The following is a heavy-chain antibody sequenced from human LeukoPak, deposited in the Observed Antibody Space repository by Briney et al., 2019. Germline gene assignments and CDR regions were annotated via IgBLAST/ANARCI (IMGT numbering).Heavy chain of an antibody. J-gene: IGHJ5*02. CDR1: GFTFSSYG. D-gene: IGHD1-7*01. CDR3: VRGVGVSRFNYLDP. Sequence: PGGSLRLSCAASGFTFSSYGMRWVRQAPGKGLEWVAVIWYDASNKYYVDSVKGRFTISRDNSKNTLYLQMNSLRDDDTAVYYCVRGVGVSRFNYLDPWGQGTLVIVSS. CDR2: IWYDASNK. V-gene: IGHV3-33*08.